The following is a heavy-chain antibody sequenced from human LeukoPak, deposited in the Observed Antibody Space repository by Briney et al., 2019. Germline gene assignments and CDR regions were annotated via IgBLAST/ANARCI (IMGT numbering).Heavy chain of an antibody. J-gene: IGHJ4*02. CDR1: GFTFGDYA. V-gene: IGHV3-7*03. Sequence: GGSLRLSCTASGFTFGDYAMSWVRQAPGKGLEWVANIKQDGSEKYYVDSVKGRFTISRDNAKNSLYLQMNSLRAEDTAVYYCASPAEGYWGQGTLVTVSS. CDR2: IKQDGSEK. CDR3: ASPAEGY.